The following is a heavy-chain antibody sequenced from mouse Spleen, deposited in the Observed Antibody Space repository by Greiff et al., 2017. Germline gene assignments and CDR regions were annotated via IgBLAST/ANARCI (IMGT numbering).Heavy chain of an antibody. D-gene: IGHD2-3*01. J-gene: IGHJ4*01. CDR1: GYTFTSYW. CDR3: ARRKVYDGYYMDY. CDR2: IDPSDSYT. Sequence: QVQLQQSGAELVRPGTSVKLSCKASGYTFTSYWMHWVKQRPGQGLEWIGVIDPSDSYTNYNQKFKGKATLTVDTSSSTAYMQLSSLTSEDSAVYYCARRKVYDGYYMDYWGQGTSVTVSS. V-gene: IGHV1-59*01.